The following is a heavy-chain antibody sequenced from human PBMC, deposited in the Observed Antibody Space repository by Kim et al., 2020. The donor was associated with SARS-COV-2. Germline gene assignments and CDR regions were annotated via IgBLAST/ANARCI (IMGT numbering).Heavy chain of an antibody. J-gene: IGHJ5*02. V-gene: IGHV3-23*01. D-gene: IGHD2-2*01. Sequence: YADSVTAPSTISRDKSKDTLYLQMNSLRAEDTAVYYCAKGAPPLPSGFDPWGQGTLVTVSS. CDR3: AKGAPPLPSGFDP.